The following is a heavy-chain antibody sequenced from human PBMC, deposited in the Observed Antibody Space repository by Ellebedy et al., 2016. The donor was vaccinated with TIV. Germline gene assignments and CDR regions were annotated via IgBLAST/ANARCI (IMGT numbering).Heavy chain of an antibody. D-gene: IGHD3-9*01. CDR2: ISSSSSYI. Sequence: PGGSLRLSCAASGFTFRSYSMNWVRQAPGRGLEGVSSISSSSSYIYYADSVKGRFTISRDNAKNSLYLQMNSLRAEDTAVYYCARSRYPWDYYYGMDVWGQGTTVTVSS. CDR3: ARSRYPWDYYYGMDV. CDR1: GFTFRSYS. V-gene: IGHV3-21*01. J-gene: IGHJ6*02.